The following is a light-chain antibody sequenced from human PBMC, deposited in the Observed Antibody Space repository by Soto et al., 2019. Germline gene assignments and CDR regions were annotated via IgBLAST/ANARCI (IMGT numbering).Light chain of an antibody. CDR2: DAS. CDR1: QSVSSY. CDR3: PQFSSYPLT. J-gene: IGKJ4*01. V-gene: IGKV3-11*01. Sequence: IGWTQKQATLSLSPGERATLSCRASQSVSSYLAWYQQKPGQAPRLLIYDASSRATGIPDRFSGGGSGTDFPLTLSRLEPEDFAVYYCPQFSSYPLTVGGGTKVDIK.